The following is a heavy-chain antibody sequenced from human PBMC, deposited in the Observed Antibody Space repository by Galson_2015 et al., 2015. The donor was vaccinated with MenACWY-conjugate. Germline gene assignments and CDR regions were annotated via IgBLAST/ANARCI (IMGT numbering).Heavy chain of an antibody. V-gene: IGHV3-23*01. CDR2: ISGGGTTT. CDR1: GFTFRSYA. D-gene: IGHD3-10*01. CDR3: AKGAYGSGESYFAY. Sequence: SLRLSCAASGFTFRSYAMTWVRQAPGKGLEWVSEISGGGTTTYYADSVKGRFTISRDNSRNTLYLQMNSLRAEDTANYYCAKGAYGSGESYFAYWGQATLVPVSS. J-gene: IGHJ4*02.